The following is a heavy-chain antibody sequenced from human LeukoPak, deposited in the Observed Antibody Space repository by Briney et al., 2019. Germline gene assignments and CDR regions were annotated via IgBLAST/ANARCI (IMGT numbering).Heavy chain of an antibody. V-gene: IGHV4-34*01. CDR3: ARGLRNYYDSSGYTPPFDY. Sequence: PSETLSLTCAVYGGSFSGYYWSWIRQPPGKGLERIGEINHSGSTNYNPSLKSRVTISVDTSKNQFSLKLSSVTAADTAVYYCARGLRNYYDSSGYTPPFDYWGQGTLVTVSS. D-gene: IGHD3-22*01. CDR2: INHSGST. CDR1: GGSFSGYY. J-gene: IGHJ4*02.